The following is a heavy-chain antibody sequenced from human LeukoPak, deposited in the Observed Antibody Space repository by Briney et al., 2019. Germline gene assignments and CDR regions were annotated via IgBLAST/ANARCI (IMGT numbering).Heavy chain of an antibody. CDR2: ISSSGSTI. Sequence: GGSLRLSCAASGFTFSDYYMSWIRQAPGKGLAWVSYISSSGSTIYYADSVKGRFTISRDNAKNSLYLQVNSLRAEDTAVYYCARDIYGSAPPVGGTINYWGHGNVGTVSS. CDR1: GFTFSDYY. J-gene: IGHJ4*01. D-gene: IGHD3-10*01. CDR3: ARDIYGSAPPVGGTINY. V-gene: IGHV3-11*04.